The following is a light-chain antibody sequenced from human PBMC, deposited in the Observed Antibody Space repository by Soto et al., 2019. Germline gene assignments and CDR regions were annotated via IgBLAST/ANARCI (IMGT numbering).Light chain of an antibody. CDR3: QQYNNWPRT. Sequence: EIVLTQSPATLSVSPVERATLSCTASQSVSSNLAWYQQKPGQAPRLLIYGASTRATGIPARFSGSGSGTEFTINISSLQSEDFAVYYCQQYNNWPRTFGQGTKVDI. V-gene: IGKV3-15*01. CDR1: QSVSSN. CDR2: GAS. J-gene: IGKJ1*01.